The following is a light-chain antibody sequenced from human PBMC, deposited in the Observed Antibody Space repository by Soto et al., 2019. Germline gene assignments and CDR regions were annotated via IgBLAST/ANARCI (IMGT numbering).Light chain of an antibody. CDR2: RNS. V-gene: IGLV1-47*01. Sequence: QSVLPQPPSVSGTPGQRFTISCSGSNSNIGSNYVFWYQQLPGAAPKLLTYRNSQRPSGVPDRFSGSKSGTSASLAISGLRSEDEGDYYCAGWEDSLNGVGFGGGTKVTVL. CDR1: NSNIGSNY. J-gene: IGLJ2*01. CDR3: AGWEDSLNGVG.